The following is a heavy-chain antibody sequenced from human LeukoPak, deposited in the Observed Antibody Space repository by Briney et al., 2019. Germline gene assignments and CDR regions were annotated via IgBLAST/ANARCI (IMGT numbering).Heavy chain of an antibody. CDR1: GYTFTGYY. CDR3: ARDLGYNSSWYPRWFDP. V-gene: IGHV1-2*02. Sequence: GASVKVSCKASGYTFTGYYMHWVRQAPGQGLEWMGWINPNSGGTNYAQKLQGRVTMTTDTSTSTAYMELRSLKSGDTAVYYCARDLGYNSSWYPRWFDPWGQGTLVTVSS. CDR2: INPNSGGT. D-gene: IGHD6-13*01. J-gene: IGHJ5*02.